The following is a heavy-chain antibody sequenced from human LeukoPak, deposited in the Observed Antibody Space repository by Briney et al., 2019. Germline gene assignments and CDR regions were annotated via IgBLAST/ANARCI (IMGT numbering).Heavy chain of an antibody. D-gene: IGHD5-24*01. Sequence: NPGGSLRLSCAGSGFTFSSYSMNGVRQAPGKGLEWVSSISSSSLYIYYADSVKGRFTISRDNAKNSLYLQMNSLRAEDTAVYYCVGWRWLQSSFDYWGQGTLVTVSS. V-gene: IGHV3-21*01. J-gene: IGHJ4*02. CDR2: ISSSSLYI. CDR1: GFTFSSYS. CDR3: VGWRWLQSSFDY.